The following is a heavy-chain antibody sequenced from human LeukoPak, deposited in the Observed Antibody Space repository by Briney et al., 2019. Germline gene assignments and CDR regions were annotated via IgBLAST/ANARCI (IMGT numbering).Heavy chain of an antibody. Sequence: SETLSLTCTVSGGSISSSSYYWGWIRQPPGKGLEWIGSIYYSGSTYYNPSLKSRVTISVDTSKNQFSLKLSSVTAADTAVYYCARWQTYCSSTSCHAVTPFFDYWGQGTLVTVSS. D-gene: IGHD2-2*01. J-gene: IGHJ4*02. CDR3: ARWQTYCSSTSCHAVTPFFDY. CDR1: GGSISSSSYY. V-gene: IGHV4-39*01. CDR2: IYYSGST.